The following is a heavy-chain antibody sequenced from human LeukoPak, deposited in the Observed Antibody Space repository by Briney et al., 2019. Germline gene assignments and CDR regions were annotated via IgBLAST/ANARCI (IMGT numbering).Heavy chain of an antibody. CDR1: GFTFSSYW. CDR3: ARDCDGDLRDDYFDY. CDR2: IKQDGSEK. D-gene: IGHD4-17*01. J-gene: IGHJ4*02. V-gene: IGHV3-7*01. Sequence: GGSLRLSCAASGFTFSSYWMSWVRQAPGKGLEWVANIKQDGSEKYYVDSVKGRFTISRDNAKNSPYLQMNSLRAEDTAVYYCARDCDGDLRDDYFDYWGQGTLVTVSS.